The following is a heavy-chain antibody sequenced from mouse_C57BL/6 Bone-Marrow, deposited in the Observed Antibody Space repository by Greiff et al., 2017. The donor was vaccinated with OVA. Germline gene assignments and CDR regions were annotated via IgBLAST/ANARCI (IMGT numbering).Heavy chain of an antibody. CDR1: LFPFSSYC. CDR2: ISSGGSYT. D-gene: IGHD5-1*01. Sequence: EVTLQDSCADLVTPGGSLPLSCAASLFPFSSYCMSLVPPPPFPLLAWVATISSGGSYTYYPDSVKGRFTISRDNAKNTLYLQMSSLKSEDTAMYYCARYPMDYWGQGTSVTVSS. V-gene: IGHV5-6*02. CDR3: ARYPMDY. J-gene: IGHJ4*01.